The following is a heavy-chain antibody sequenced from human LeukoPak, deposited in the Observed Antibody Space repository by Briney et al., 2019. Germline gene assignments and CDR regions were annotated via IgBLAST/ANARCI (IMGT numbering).Heavy chain of an antibody. CDR1: GFTFSSYS. CDR3: ARDMYGGYARPFDY. D-gene: IGHD5-12*01. V-gene: IGHV3-21*01. Sequence: PGGSLRLSCAASGFTFSSYSMNWVRQAPGKGLEWVSSISSSSSYIYYADSVKGRFTISRDNAKNSLYLQMNSLRAEDTAVYYCARDMYGGYARPFDYWGQGTLVTVSS. CDR2: ISSSSSYI. J-gene: IGHJ4*02.